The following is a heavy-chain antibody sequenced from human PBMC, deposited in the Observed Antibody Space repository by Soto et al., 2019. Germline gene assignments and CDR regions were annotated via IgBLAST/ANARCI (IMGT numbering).Heavy chain of an antibody. D-gene: IGHD3-22*01. J-gene: IGHJ4*02. Sequence: ASVKVSCKASGYTFTSYGISWVRQAPGQGLEWMGWISAYNDNTNYAQKLQGRVTMTTDTSTSTAYMELRSLRSDDTAVYYCARDQTYYYDSSGYYGYWGQGTLVTVSS. CDR2: ISAYNDNT. V-gene: IGHV1-18*01. CDR3: ARDQTYYYDSSGYYGY. CDR1: GYTFTSYG.